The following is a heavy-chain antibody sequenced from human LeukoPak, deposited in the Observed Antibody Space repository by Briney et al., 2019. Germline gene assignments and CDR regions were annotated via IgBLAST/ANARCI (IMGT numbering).Heavy chain of an antibody. V-gene: IGHV1-2*04. CDR3: AANFEYSSSSSTGSVPVDI. CDR2: VNPHSGGT. J-gene: IGHJ3*02. Sequence: ASVKVSCKASGYTFTGYYMHWVRQAPGQGLEWMGWVNPHSGGTNYAQKFQGWVTMTRDTSISTTYMELSSLRSEDTAVYYCAANFEYSSSSSTGSVPVDIWGQGTMVTVSS. CDR1: GYTFTGYY. D-gene: IGHD6-6*01.